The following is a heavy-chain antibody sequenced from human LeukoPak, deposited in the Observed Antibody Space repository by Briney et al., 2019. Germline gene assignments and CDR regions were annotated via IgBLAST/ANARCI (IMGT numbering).Heavy chain of an antibody. V-gene: IGHV4-34*01. CDR3: ARGLINFDWAFDR. Sequence: SETLSLTCAVYGGSFSGYYWSWIRQPPGKGLEWIGEINHSGSTNYNPSLKSRVTISVDTSKNQFSLKLSSVTAADTAVYYCARGLINFDWAFDRWGQGTLVTVSS. D-gene: IGHD3-9*01. CDR2: INHSGST. CDR1: GGSFSGYY. J-gene: IGHJ5*02.